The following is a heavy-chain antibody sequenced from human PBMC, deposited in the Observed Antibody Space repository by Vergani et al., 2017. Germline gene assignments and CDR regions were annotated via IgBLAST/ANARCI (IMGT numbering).Heavy chain of an antibody. J-gene: IGHJ4*02. CDR3: ARIREGYCSGGSCSDFDY. CDR2: VYWNDDE. Sequence: ITLRVSGPTLVKPTQTLTLTCTFSGFSLTTGGEGVGWIRQPPGRALEWLAFVYWNDDERYSPSLKSRVTITKDTSKNEVILTMATMDPVDTATYYCARIREGYCSGGSCSDFDYWGQGTLVTVSS. V-gene: IGHV2-5*01. CDR1: GFSLTTGGEG. D-gene: IGHD2-15*01.